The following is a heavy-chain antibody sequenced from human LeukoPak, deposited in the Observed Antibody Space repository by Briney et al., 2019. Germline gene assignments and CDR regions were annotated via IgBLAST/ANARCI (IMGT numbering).Heavy chain of an antibody. CDR2: IDYSGYT. D-gene: IGHD6-13*01. CDR1: GGSISSYY. Sequence: SETLSLTCTVSGGSISSYYWSWIRQPPGKGLEWIGYIDYSGYTNYNPSLKSRVTISVDTSKNQFSLKLTSVTAADTAVYYCARVVGLTGYSSSWYPGYYYYMDVWGKGTTVTVSS. V-gene: IGHV4-59*13. J-gene: IGHJ6*03. CDR3: ARVVGLTGYSSSWYPGYYYYMDV.